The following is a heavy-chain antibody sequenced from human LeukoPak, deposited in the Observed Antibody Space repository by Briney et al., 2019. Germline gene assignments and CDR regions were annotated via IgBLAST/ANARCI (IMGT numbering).Heavy chain of an antibody. J-gene: IGHJ4*02. CDR1: GGSISSYY. D-gene: IGHD5-18*01. V-gene: IGHV4-59*08. CDR3: ARHQQLWFPFDY. Sequence: PSETLSLTCTVSGGSISSYYWSWIRQPPGKGLEWTGYIYYSGSTNYNPSLKSRVTISVDTSKNQFSLKLSSVTAADTAVYYCARHQQLWFPFDYWGRGTLVTVSS. CDR2: IYYSGST.